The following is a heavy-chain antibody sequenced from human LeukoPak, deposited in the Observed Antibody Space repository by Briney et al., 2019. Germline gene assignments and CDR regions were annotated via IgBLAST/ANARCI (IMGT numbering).Heavy chain of an antibody. Sequence: TSLKVSCKTSGYSFSTFDSNWVRQATGQGIEWMGGMNPNSGNTNYAQKFHARLTMTRDTSISTAYMELSSLRSEDTAVYYCARGGTVVQGVTILYGMDVWGQGTTVTVSS. CDR3: ARGGTVVQGVTILYGMDV. CDR2: MNPNSGNT. CDR1: GYSFSTFD. D-gene: IGHD3-10*01. V-gene: IGHV1-8*01. J-gene: IGHJ6*02.